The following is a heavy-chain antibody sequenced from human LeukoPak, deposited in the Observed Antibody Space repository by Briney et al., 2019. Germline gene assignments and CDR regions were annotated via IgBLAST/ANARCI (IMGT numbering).Heavy chain of an antibody. Sequence: PSETLYLTCTISGGSISNYYWNWIRRPPGKGLEWIGYIYYSGSTNYNPSLKSRVTISVDTSKNQFSLRLSSVTAADTAVYYCARMTSMTTSRGFFFDFWGQGTLVTVSS. J-gene: IGHJ4*02. D-gene: IGHD4-17*01. CDR1: GGSISNYY. V-gene: IGHV4-59*01. CDR2: IYYSGST. CDR3: ARMTSMTTSRGFFFDF.